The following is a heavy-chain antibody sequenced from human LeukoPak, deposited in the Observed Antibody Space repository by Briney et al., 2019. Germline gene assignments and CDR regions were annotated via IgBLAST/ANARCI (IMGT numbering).Heavy chain of an antibody. D-gene: IGHD1-7*01. CDR1: GYTFTGYY. J-gene: IGHJ6*03. CDR3: ARGTKDYYYYYMDV. Sequence: ASVKVSCKASGYTFTGYYMHWVRQAPGQGLEWMGWINPNSGGTNYAQKFQGRVTMTRDTSISTAYMELSRLRSDDTAVYYCARGTKDYYYYYMDVWGKGTTVTVSS. CDR2: INPNSGGT. V-gene: IGHV1-2*02.